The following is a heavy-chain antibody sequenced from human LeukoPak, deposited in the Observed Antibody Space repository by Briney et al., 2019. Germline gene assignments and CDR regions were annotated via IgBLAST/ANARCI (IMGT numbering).Heavy chain of an antibody. J-gene: IGHJ1*01. CDR2: ITGSGGST. CDR3: AKGIAVAETGLGYFQQ. V-gene: IGHV3-23*01. Sequence: GGSLRLSCAASGFTFGSYDMAWVRQAPGKGLEWVSGITGSGGSTYYADSVKGRFTISRDNSKNTLYLQMNSLRAEGTAVYYCAKGIAVAETGLGYFQQWGQGILVTVSS. CDR1: GFTFGSYD. D-gene: IGHD6-19*01.